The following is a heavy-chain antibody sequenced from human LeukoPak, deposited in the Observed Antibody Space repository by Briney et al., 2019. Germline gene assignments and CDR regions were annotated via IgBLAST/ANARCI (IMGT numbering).Heavy chain of an antibody. J-gene: IGHJ6*03. CDR1: GFTSRNYA. Sequence: QSGGSLRLSCAASGFTSRNYAMSWVRQAPGKGLEWVSTISGSGGSTYYADSVKGRFTISRDNSKNTLYLQMNSLRAEDTAVYYCAKFRGGTYYNYYMDVWGKGTTVTVSS. CDR3: AKFRGGTYYNYYMDV. CDR2: ISGSGGST. V-gene: IGHV3-23*01. D-gene: IGHD2-15*01.